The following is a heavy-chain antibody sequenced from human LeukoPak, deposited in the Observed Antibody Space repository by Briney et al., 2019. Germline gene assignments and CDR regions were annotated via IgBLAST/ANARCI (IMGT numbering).Heavy chain of an antibody. V-gene: IGHV4-39*01. D-gene: IGHD2-15*01. CDR1: GGSISSRSYY. CDR3: ASFYCSGGSCYQYFSYYYMDV. CDR2: IYYSGST. J-gene: IGHJ6*03. Sequence: ASETLSLTCTVSGGSISSRSYYWGWIRQPPGKGLEWIGSIYYSGSTYYNPSLQSRVTISVDTSKNQFSLKLNSVTAADTAVYYCASFYCSGGSCYQYFSYYYMDVWGKGTTVTISS.